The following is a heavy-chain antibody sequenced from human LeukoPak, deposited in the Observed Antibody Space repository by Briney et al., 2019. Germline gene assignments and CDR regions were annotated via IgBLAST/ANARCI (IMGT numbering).Heavy chain of an antibody. V-gene: IGHV4-4*02. CDR3: ARAIAARRRVGWDYFDY. CDR2: IYYSGST. Sequence: SGTLSLTCAVSGGSISSSNWWSWVRQPPGKGLEWIGSIYYSGSTYYNPSLKSRVTISVDTSKNQFSLKLSSVTAADTAVYFCARAIAARRRVGWDYFDYWGQGTLVTVSS. CDR1: GGSISSSNW. J-gene: IGHJ4*02. D-gene: IGHD6-6*01.